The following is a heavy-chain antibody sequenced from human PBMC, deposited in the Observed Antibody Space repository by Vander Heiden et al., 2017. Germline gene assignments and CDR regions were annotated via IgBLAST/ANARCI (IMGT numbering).Heavy chain of an antibody. CDR2: IWYDGSNK. V-gene: IGHV3-33*08. CDR3: AGQIAVAGTLDY. Sequence: QVKLVESGGGVVQPGPSLRLPCAASGFTFSSYGMHWVGQAAGKGLEWVAVIWYDGSNKYYADSVKGRFTISRDNSKNTLYLQMNSLRAEDTAVYYCAGQIAVAGTLDYWGQGTLVTVSS. D-gene: IGHD6-19*01. J-gene: IGHJ4*02. CDR1: GFTFSSYG.